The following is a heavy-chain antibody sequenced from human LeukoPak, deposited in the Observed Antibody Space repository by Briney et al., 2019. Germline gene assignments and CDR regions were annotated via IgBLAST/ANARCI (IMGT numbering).Heavy chain of an antibody. Sequence: PGGSLRLSCAASGFTFSSYAMHWVRQAPGKGLEWVAVISYDGSNKYHADSVKGRFTISRDNSKNTLYLQMNSLRAEDTAVYYCARVPVDYYDSSGYYYFDYWGQGTLVTVSS. CDR3: ARVPVDYYDSSGYYYFDY. CDR2: ISYDGSNK. V-gene: IGHV3-30*04. D-gene: IGHD3-22*01. CDR1: GFTFSSYA. J-gene: IGHJ4*02.